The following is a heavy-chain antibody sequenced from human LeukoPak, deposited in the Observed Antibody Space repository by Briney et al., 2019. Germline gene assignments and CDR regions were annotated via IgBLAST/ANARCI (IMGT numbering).Heavy chain of an antibody. V-gene: IGHV4-59*02. CDR2: IYYSGST. D-gene: IGHD3-22*01. CDR3: ARIYDSSGYTTSWGAFDI. CDR1: GDSVSSYY. Sequence: SETLSLTCTVSGDSVSSYYWSWIRQPPGKGLEWIGYIYYSGSTNYNPSLKSRVTISVDTSKNQFSLKLSSVTAADTAVYYCARIYDSSGYTTSWGAFDIWGQGTMVTVSS. J-gene: IGHJ3*02.